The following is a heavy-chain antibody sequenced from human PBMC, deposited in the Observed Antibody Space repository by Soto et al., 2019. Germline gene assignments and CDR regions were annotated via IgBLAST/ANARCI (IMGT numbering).Heavy chain of an antibody. CDR1: GFTFRSFG. CDR2: VSYDGNHK. D-gene: IGHD6-13*01. CDR3: AKDVGQQLVLNYGMDV. V-gene: IGHV3-30*18. J-gene: IGHJ6*02. Sequence: QVQLVESGGGVIQPGTSLSLSCGSSGFTFRSFGMYWVRQAPGKGLEWVAVVSYDGNHKYYADSVKGRFTVSRDNAKNVLNLQMNSLRGEDTAVYYCAKDVGQQLVLNYGMDVWGQGTTVTVSS.